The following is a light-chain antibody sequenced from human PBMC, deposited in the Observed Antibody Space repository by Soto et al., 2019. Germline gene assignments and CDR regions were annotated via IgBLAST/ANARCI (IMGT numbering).Light chain of an antibody. Sequence: EIILTQTPGTLSLSRGERATLSCRASQSVSSNLAWYQQKPGQAPRLLIYGASTRATGIPARFSGSGSGTEFTLTISSLQSEDFAVYYCQQDYNGPPETFGGGT. V-gene: IGKV3-15*01. J-gene: IGKJ4*01. CDR3: QQDYNGPPET. CDR1: QSVSSN. CDR2: GAS.